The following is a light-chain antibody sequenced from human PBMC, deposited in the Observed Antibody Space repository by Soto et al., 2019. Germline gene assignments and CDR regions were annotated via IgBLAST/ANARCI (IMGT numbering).Light chain of an antibody. CDR3: QQYNNWPT. J-gene: IGKJ1*01. CDR2: DTS. Sequence: EIVMTQSPATLSVSPGERATLSCRASQSVRSNLAWYQQKPGQAPRLLIYDTSTRATGIPARFSGSGSGTELTLTISSLQSEDFAVYNCQQYNNWPTFGQGTKVEIK. V-gene: IGKV3-15*01. CDR1: QSVRSN.